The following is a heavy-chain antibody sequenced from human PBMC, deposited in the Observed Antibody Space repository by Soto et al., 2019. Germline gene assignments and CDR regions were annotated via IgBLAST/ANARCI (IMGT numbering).Heavy chain of an antibody. D-gene: IGHD3-3*01. CDR2: ISYDGSNK. CDR3: ARDRGYDFWSGLDYYYYGMDV. J-gene: IGHJ6*02. Sequence: GESLRLSCAASGFTFSSYAMHWVRQAPGKGLEWVAVISYDGSNKYYADSVKGRFTISRDNSKNTLYLQMNSLRAEDTAVYYCARDRGYDFWSGLDYYYYGMDVWGQGTTVTVSS. V-gene: IGHV3-30-3*01. CDR1: GFTFSSYA.